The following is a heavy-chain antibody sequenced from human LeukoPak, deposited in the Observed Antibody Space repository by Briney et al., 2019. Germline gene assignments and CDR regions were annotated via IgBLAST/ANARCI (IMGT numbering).Heavy chain of an antibody. Sequence: GGSLRLSCAASGFIFSHYTMTWVRQAPGKGLEWVSSINGSGDATKYADFVMGRFTISRDNAKNTLYLQMNSLRAEDTAVYYCARETRLDIVVVPAAKGFDYWGRGTLVTVSS. D-gene: IGHD2-2*03. CDR1: GFIFSHYT. V-gene: IGHV3-23*01. J-gene: IGHJ4*02. CDR2: INGSGDAT. CDR3: ARETRLDIVVVPAAKGFDY.